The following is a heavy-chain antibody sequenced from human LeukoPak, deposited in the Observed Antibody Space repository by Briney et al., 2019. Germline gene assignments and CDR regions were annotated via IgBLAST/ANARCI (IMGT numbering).Heavy chain of an antibody. D-gene: IGHD7-27*01. Sequence: GASVKVSCKASGGTFSSYAISWVRQAPGQGLEWMGWINPNSGGTNYAQKFQGRVTMTRDTSISTAYMELSRLRSDDTAVYYCARDRWGFDYWGQGTLVTVSS. CDR3: ARDRWGFDY. CDR1: GGTFSSYA. V-gene: IGHV1-2*02. CDR2: INPNSGGT. J-gene: IGHJ4*02.